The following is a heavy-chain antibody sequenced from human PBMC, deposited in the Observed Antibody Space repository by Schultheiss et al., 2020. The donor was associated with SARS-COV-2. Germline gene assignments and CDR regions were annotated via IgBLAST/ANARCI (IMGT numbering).Heavy chain of an antibody. D-gene: IGHD3-22*01. V-gene: IGHV1-69*13. CDR2: IIPIFGTA. CDR1: GYTFTSYG. J-gene: IGHJ4*02. CDR3: ARGAKHYYYDSSGGTGFDY. Sequence: SVKVSCKASGYTFTSYGISWVRQAPGQGLEWMGGIIPIFGTANYAQKFQGRVTITADESTSTAYMELSSLRSEDTAVYYCARGAKHYYYDSSGGTGFDYWGQGTLVTVSS.